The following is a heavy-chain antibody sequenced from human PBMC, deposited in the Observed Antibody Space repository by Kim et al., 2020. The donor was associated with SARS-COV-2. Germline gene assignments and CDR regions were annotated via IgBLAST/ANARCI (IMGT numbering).Heavy chain of an antibody. Sequence: RSLKSRVTVSVDTSKNQFSLKLSSVTAADTAVYYCAREWNRLNWFDPWGQGTLVTVSS. V-gene: IGHV4-39*07. D-gene: IGHD1-1*01. CDR3: AREWNRLNWFDP. J-gene: IGHJ5*02.